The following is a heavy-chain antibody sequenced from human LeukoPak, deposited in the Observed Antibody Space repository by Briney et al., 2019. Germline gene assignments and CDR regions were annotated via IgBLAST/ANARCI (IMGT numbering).Heavy chain of an antibody. D-gene: IGHD6-13*01. Sequence: GASVTVSCKSSGYTFTGYYMHWVRQAPGQGLKWMGWINPNSGGTNYAQKFQGRVTMTRDTSISTAYMELSRLRSDDTAVYYCARGIAAENWFDPWGQGTLVTVSS. CDR1: GYTFTGYY. CDR3: ARGIAAENWFDP. V-gene: IGHV1-2*02. J-gene: IGHJ5*02. CDR2: INPNSGGT.